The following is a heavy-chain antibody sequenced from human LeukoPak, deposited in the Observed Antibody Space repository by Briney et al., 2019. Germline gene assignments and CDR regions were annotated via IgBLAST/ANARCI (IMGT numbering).Heavy chain of an antibody. J-gene: IGHJ4*02. CDR2: IYYSGST. D-gene: IGHD1-26*01. Sequence: SETLSLTCTVSGGSISSYCWSWIRQPPGKGLEWIGYIYYSGSTNYNPSLKSRVTISVDTSKNQFSLKLSSVTAADTAVYYCARFRELPKFDYWGQGTLVTVSS. CDR1: GGSISSYC. CDR3: ARFRELPKFDY. V-gene: IGHV4-59*08.